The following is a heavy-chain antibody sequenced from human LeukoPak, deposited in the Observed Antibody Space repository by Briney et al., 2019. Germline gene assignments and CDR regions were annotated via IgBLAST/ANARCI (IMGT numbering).Heavy chain of an antibody. D-gene: IGHD6-13*01. CDR2: IYYSGST. CDR1: GGSISSYY. CDR3: ARAEVKQQLVLGTWFDP. Sequence: SETLSLTCTVSGGSISSYYWGSIRQPPGKGLEWIGYIYYSGSTNYNPSLKSRVTISVDTSKNQFSLKLSSVTAADTAVYYCARAEVKQQLVLGTWFDPWGQGTLVTVSS. J-gene: IGHJ5*02. V-gene: IGHV4-59*01.